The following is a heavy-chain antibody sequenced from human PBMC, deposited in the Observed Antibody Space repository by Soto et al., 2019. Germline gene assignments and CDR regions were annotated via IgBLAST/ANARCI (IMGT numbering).Heavy chain of an antibody. CDR1: GYTFTSYA. Sequence: QVQLVQSGAEEKKPGASVKVSCKASGYTFTSYAMDWVRQAPGQRLEWMGWINTGNGNTKYSQKFQGRVTITRDTSASTAYMELSSLRSEHTAVYYCASEGMAYYNFSSTQYYYSGMDVRCQENTVTVSS. CDR3: ASEGMAYYNFSSTQYYYSGMDV. CDR2: INTGNGNT. V-gene: IGHV1-3*05. J-gene: IGHJ6*02. D-gene: IGHD3-3*01.